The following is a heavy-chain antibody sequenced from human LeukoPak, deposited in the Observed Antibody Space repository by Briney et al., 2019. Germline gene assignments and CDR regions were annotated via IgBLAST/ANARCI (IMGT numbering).Heavy chain of an antibody. CDR2: INSNGGST. CDR3: TTLFVEHFEP. D-gene: IGHD3-3*01. Sequence: GGSLRLSCAASGFTFSSYAMHWVRQAPGKGLEYVSAINSNGGSTYYANSVKGRFTISRDNSKNTLYLQMTSLRAEDMAVYYCTTLFVEHFEPWGQGTVVSV. CDR1: GFTFSSYA. V-gene: IGHV3-64*01. J-gene: IGHJ5*02.